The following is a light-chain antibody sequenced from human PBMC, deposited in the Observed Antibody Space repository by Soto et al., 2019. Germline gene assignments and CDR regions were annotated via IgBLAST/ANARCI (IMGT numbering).Light chain of an antibody. CDR1: QSVSSSY. Sequence: EIGLTQSQGTLSLSPGERATLSCRASQSVSSSYLAWYQQKPGQAPRLLIYDASTRATGIPDRISGSESGTDFTLTIRRREPEDFAVYYCQQYGSSPWTFGQGTRVEIK. CDR2: DAS. J-gene: IGKJ1*01. CDR3: QQYGSSPWT. V-gene: IGKV3-20*01.